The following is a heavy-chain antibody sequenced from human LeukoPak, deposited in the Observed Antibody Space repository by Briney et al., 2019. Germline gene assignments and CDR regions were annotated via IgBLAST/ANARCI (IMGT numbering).Heavy chain of an antibody. V-gene: IGHV3-11*04. CDR2: ISSLSGTI. J-gene: IGHJ4*02. CDR3: ARGLNAPRY. CDR1: GFTFSDYY. Sequence: SGGSLRLSCAASGFTFSDYYMTWIRQAPGEGLEWVSYISSLSGTIYYADSVKGRFTISRDNSKNTLYLQMNSLRDEDTAVYYCARGLNAPRYGGQGTLVTVSS.